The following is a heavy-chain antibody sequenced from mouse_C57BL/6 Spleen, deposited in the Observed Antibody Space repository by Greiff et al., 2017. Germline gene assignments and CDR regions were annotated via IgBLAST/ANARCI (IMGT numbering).Heavy chain of an antibody. V-gene: IGHV1-50*01. CDR3: ANHYYGSIYEDY. D-gene: IGHD1-1*01. Sequence: QVQLQQPGAELVKPGASVKLSCKASGYTFTSYWMQWVKQRPGQGLEWIGEIDPSDSYTNYNQKFKGKATLTVDTSSSTAYMQLSSLTSEDPAVYYCANHYYGSIYEDYWGQGTTLTVSS. CDR2: IDPSDSYT. J-gene: IGHJ2*01. CDR1: GYTFTSYW.